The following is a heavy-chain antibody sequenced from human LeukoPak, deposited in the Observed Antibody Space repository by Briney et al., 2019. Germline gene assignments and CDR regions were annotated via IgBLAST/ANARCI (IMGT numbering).Heavy chain of an antibody. D-gene: IGHD3-10*01. CDR1: GYTFTGYY. CDR3: AREDTRVRGVIITANGDFDY. CDR2: INPNSGGT. J-gene: IGHJ4*02. V-gene: IGHV1-2*06. Sequence: ASVKVSCKASGYTFTGYYMHWVRQAPGQGLEWMGRINPNSGGTNYAQKFQGRVTITRDTSISTAYMELSRLRSDDTAVYYCAREDTRVRGVIITANGDFDYWGQGTLVTVSS.